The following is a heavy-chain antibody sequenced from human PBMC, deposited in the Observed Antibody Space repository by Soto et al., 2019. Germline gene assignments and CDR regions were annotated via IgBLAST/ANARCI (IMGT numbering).Heavy chain of an antibody. CDR2: VIPLLNII. D-gene: IGHD4-17*01. J-gene: IGHJ6*02. Sequence: QVQMVQSGAEVKAPGSSGKVSCTTSGATFSSFAISWVRQAPGQGLQWMGVVIPLLNIIKYAQNFQDRVKITADKSSNTAYMELSSLTSEDTATFYCARARGMTSVTYYGLDVWGQGTTVTVSS. V-gene: IGHV1-69*17. CDR3: ARARGMTSVTYYGLDV. CDR1: GATFSSFA.